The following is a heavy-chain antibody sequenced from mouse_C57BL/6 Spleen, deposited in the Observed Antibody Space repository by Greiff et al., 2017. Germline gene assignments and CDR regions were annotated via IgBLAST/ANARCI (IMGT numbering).Heavy chain of an antibody. CDR3: ALSYYSNPWFAY. D-gene: IGHD2-5*01. CDR1: GYTFTDYN. CDR2: INPNNGGT. J-gene: IGHJ3*01. Sequence: DVHLVESGPELVKPGASVKMSCKASGYTFTDYNMHWVKQSHGKSLEWIGYINPNNGGTSYNQKFKGKATLTVNKSSSTAYMELRSLTSEDSAVYYCALSYYSNPWFAYWGQGTLVTVSA. V-gene: IGHV1-22*01.